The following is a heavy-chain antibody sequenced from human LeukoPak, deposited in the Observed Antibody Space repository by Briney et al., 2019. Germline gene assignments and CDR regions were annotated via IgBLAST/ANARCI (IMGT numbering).Heavy chain of an antibody. J-gene: IGHJ3*02. V-gene: IGHV1-24*01. CDR3: ATVCSSTSCPMDAFDI. D-gene: IGHD2-2*01. Sequence: ASVKVSCKVSGYTLTELSMHWVRQAPGKGLEWMGGFDPEDGETIYAQKFQGRVTMTEDTSTDTAYMELSSLRSEDTAVYYCATVCSSTSCPMDAFDIWGQGTMVTVSS. CDR2: FDPEDGET. CDR1: GYTLTELS.